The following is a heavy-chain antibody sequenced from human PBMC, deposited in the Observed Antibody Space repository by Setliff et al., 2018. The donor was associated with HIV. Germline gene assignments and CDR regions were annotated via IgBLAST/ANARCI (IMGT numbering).Heavy chain of an antibody. CDR2: IAPRDSYT. J-gene: IGHJ6*03. D-gene: IGHD6-19*01. CDR1: AYSSTTSW. V-gene: IGHV5-10-1*01. Sequence: LGESLKISCKVSAYSSTTSWITWVRQMPGKGLEWMGRIAPRDSYTDYSPSFEGHVTISFDKSVSTAYLQWSSLKASDTAMYNCARLEVAGAYSYYYMDVWGKGTTVTVSS. CDR3: ARLEVAGAYSYYYMDV.